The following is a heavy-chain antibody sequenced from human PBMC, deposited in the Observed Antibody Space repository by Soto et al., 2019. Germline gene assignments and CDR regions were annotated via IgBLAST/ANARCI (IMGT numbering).Heavy chain of an antibody. D-gene: IGHD2-2*01. CDR1: GGSFHSSA. J-gene: IGHJ4*02. V-gene: IGHV1-69*13. Sequence: SVKVSCKVSGGSFHSSAINWLRQAPGQGLEWMGGITPISDPANYAQNFQGRVTITADVYTTTAYMEVNSLTSEDTAVFYCAIAPNSNHQLTRYWGQGTLVTVSS. CDR2: ITPISDPA. CDR3: AIAPNSNHQLTRY.